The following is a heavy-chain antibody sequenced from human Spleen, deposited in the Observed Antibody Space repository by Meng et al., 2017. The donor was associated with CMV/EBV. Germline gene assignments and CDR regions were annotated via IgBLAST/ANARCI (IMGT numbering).Heavy chain of an antibody. CDR1: GGYISTGDFY. CDR3: ARHGDKYVSGSYHIAFDQ. V-gene: IGHV3-20*04. CDR2: INWNGAGP. D-gene: IGHD3-10*01. J-gene: IGHJ4*02. Sequence: ETLSLTCKVSGGYISTGDFYWSWVRQGPGKGLEWVSTINWNGAGPGYPESVKGRFTISRDNAKNSLYLQMNSLRAEDTALYYCARHGDKYVSGSYHIAFDQWGQGALVTVSS.